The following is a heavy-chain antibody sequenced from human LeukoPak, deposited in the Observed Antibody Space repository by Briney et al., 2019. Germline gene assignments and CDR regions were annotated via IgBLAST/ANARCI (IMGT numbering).Heavy chain of an antibody. Sequence: ASVKVSCKASGYTFTSCAIDWVRQAPGQRLEWMGWINAGNGDTKYSQKFQGRVTITRDTSATTGYMELTSLRSEDTAVYYCARARYRSGWYLDFWGQGTLVTVSS. V-gene: IGHV1-3*01. CDR3: ARARYRSGWYLDF. CDR1: GYTFTSCA. D-gene: IGHD6-19*01. J-gene: IGHJ4*02. CDR2: INAGNGDT.